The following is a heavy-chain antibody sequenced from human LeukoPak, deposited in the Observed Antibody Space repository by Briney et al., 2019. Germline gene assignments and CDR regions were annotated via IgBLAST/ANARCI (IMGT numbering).Heavy chain of an antibody. CDR1: GFTFNSHW. J-gene: IGHJ5*02. CDR3: VRDRPHNWFDP. D-gene: IGHD6-6*01. Sequence: GGSLRLSCAASGFTFNSHWMHWVRQAPGRGLVWVSRINNDGSTTTYADSVRDRFTISRDNAKNTLFLQMNSLRAEDTAVYYCVRDRPHNWFDPWGQGTLVTVSS. V-gene: IGHV3-74*01. CDR2: INNDGSTT.